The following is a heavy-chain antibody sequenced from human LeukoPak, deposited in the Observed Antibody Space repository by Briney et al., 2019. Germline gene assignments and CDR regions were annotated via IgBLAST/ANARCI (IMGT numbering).Heavy chain of an antibody. CDR3: ARVDVRYYYYMDV. CDR1: GFTVSSNY. D-gene: IGHD2-2*03. V-gene: IGHV3-21*01. J-gene: IGHJ6*03. Sequence: GGSLRLSCAASGFTVSSNYMNWVRQAPGKGLEWVSSISSSSSYIYYADSVKGRFTISRDNAKNSLYLQMNSLRAEDTAVYYCARVDVRYYYYMDVWGKGTTVTISS. CDR2: ISSSSSYI.